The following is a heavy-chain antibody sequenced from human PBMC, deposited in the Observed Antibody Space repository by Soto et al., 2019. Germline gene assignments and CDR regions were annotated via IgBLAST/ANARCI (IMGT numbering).Heavy chain of an antibody. Sequence: QVQLVQSGPEVKKPGASVKVSCKASAYSYTSYGISWVGQAPGQGLEWMGWISAYNGQTNYAQKFRGRVTFTTDASTSTAFMQLRSLRSDDTAMYYCARDGRKDLWAEGLNAMDFWGQGTTVTV. CDR2: ISAYNGQT. CDR3: ARDGRKDLWAEGLNAMDF. J-gene: IGHJ6*02. V-gene: IGHV1-18*01. CDR1: AYSYTSYG. D-gene: IGHD3-3*01.